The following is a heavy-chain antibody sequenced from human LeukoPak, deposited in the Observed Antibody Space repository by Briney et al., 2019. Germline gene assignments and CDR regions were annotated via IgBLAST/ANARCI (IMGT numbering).Heavy chain of an antibody. CDR3: ASGVAVRDY. CDR2: INHSGST. D-gene: IGHD2-15*01. Sequence: PSETLSLTCAVYGGSFSGYYWSWIRQPPGKGLEWIGEINHSGSTNYNPSLKSRVTISVDTSKNQFSLKLSPVTAADTAVYYCASGVAVRDYWGQGTLVTVSS. V-gene: IGHV4-34*01. CDR1: GGSFSGYY. J-gene: IGHJ4*02.